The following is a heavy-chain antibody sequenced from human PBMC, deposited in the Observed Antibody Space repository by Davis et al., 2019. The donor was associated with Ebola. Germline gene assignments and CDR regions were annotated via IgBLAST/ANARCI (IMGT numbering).Heavy chain of an antibody. Sequence: GGSLRLSCAASGFVFRNYVMSWVRQAPGKGLEWVSTLGTSADTYYADSLKGRFTISRDNAKRSLYLQINSLRAEDTAVYHCARGGYYDSSGYSHTAFDIWGQGTMVTVSS. CDR2: LGTSADT. CDR1: GFVFRNYV. J-gene: IGHJ3*02. V-gene: IGHV3-69-1*01. D-gene: IGHD3-22*01. CDR3: ARGGYYDSSGYSHTAFDI.